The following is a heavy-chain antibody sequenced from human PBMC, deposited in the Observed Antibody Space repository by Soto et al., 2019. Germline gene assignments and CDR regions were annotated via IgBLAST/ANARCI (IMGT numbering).Heavy chain of an antibody. J-gene: IGHJ2*01. Sequence: PGGSLRLSCAASGFTFSSYEMNWVRQAPGKGLEWVSYISSSGSTIYYADSVKGRFTISRDNAKNSLYLQMNSLRAEDTAVYYCARESYDGSGADWYFDLWGRGTLVTVSS. CDR1: GFTFSSYE. CDR3: ARESYDGSGADWYFDL. D-gene: IGHD3-22*01. CDR2: ISSSGSTI. V-gene: IGHV3-48*03.